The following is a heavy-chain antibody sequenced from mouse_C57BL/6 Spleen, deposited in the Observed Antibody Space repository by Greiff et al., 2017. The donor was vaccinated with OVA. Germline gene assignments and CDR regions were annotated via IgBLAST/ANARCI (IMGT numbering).Heavy chain of an antibody. Sequence: EVQLQQSGPELVKPGASVKIPCKASGYTFTDYNMDWVKQSHGKSLEWIGDINPNNGGTIYNQKFKGKATLTVDKSSSTAYMELRSLTSEDTAVYYCARSGRPHYYGSSLYYFDYWGQGTTLTVSS. V-gene: IGHV1-18*01. CDR2: INPNNGGT. CDR3: ARSGRPHYYGSSLYYFDY. J-gene: IGHJ2*01. CDR1: GYTFTDYN. D-gene: IGHD1-1*01.